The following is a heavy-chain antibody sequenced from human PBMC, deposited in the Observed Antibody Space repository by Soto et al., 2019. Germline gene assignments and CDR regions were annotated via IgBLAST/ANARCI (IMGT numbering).Heavy chain of an antibody. V-gene: IGHV4-59*01. J-gene: IGHJ4*02. CDR3: ARGLMSSSWYYFDY. Sequence: SETLSLTCTVSGGSISSYYWSWIRQPPGKGLEWIGYIYYSGSTNYNPSLKSRVTISVDTSKNQFSLKLSSVTAADTAVYYCARGLMSSSWYYFDYWGQGTLVTVS. D-gene: IGHD6-13*01. CDR1: GGSISSYY. CDR2: IYYSGST.